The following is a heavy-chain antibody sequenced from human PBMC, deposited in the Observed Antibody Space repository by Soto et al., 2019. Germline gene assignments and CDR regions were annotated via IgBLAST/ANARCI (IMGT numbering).Heavy chain of an antibody. V-gene: IGHV1-18*04. CDR2: INAYNGNT. J-gene: IGHJ4*02. CDR1: GYTFASYY. CDR3: ARDRSRFGSSSRLFDY. Sequence: ASVKVSCKTSGYTFASYYMHWVRQAPGQGLEWMGTINAYNGNTNYAQKLQGRVTLTTDTSTSTAYMELRSLRSDDTAMYYCARDRSRFGSSSRLFDYWGQGTPVTVSS. D-gene: IGHD6-6*01.